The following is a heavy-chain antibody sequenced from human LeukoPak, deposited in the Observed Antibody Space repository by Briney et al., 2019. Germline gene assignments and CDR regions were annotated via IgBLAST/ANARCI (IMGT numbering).Heavy chain of an antibody. J-gene: IGHJ4*02. V-gene: IGHV4-39*01. CDR2: IYYSGST. CDR3: APQRRNNWNYVIDY. CDR1: GGSISSSSYY. D-gene: IGHD1-7*01. Sequence: SETLSLTCTVSGGSISSSSYYWGWIRQPPGKGLEWIGSIYYSGSTYYNPSLKSRVTISVDTSKNQFSLKLNSVTAADTAVYYCAPQRRNNWNYVIDYWGQGTLVTVSS.